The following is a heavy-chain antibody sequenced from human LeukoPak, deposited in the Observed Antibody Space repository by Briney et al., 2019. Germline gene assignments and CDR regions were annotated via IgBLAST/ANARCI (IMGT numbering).Heavy chain of an antibody. CDR1: GFTFSSYA. Sequence: SGGSLRLSCAASGFTFSSYAMSWVRQAPGKGLEWVSAISGSGGSTYYADSVKGRFTISRDNSKNTLYLQMNSLRAEDTAVYYCAKDRARVVVVPAAGVDPWGQGTLVTVSS. V-gene: IGHV3-23*01. CDR3: AKDRARVVVVPAAGVDP. CDR2: ISGSGGST. J-gene: IGHJ5*02. D-gene: IGHD2-2*01.